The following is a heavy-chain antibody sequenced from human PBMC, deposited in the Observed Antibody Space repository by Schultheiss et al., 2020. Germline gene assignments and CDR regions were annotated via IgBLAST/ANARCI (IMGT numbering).Heavy chain of an antibody. CDR1: GFTFDDYA. D-gene: IGHD3-9*01. CDR2: ISWNSGSI. CDR3: AKDMHRFGWWFDP. V-gene: IGHV3-9*01. J-gene: IGHJ5*02. Sequence: SLRLSCAASGFTFDDYAMHWVRQAPGKGLEWVSGISWNSGSIGYADSVKGRFTISRDNAKNSLYLQMNSLRAEDTALYYCAKDMHRFGWWFDPWGQGTLVTVSS.